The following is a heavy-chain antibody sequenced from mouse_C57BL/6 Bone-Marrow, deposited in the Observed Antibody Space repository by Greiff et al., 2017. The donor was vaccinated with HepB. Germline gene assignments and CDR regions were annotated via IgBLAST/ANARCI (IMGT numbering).Heavy chain of an antibody. CDR1: GFNIKDDY. CDR3: TTQKYDPFAY. V-gene: IGHV14-4*01. Sequence: VQLQQSGAELVRPGASVKLSCTASGFNIKDDYMHWVKQRPEQGLEWIGWIDPENGDTEYASKFQGKATITADTSSNTAYLQLSSLTSEDTAVYYCTTQKYDPFAYWGQGTLVTVSA. D-gene: IGHD2-14*01. CDR2: IDPENGDT. J-gene: IGHJ3*01.